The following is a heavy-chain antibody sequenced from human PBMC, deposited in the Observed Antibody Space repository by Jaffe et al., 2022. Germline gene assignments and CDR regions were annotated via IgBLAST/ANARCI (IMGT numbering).Heavy chain of an antibody. Sequence: QVQLQESGPGLVKPSQTLSLTCTVSGGSISSGSYYWSWIRQPAGKGLEWIGRIYTSGSTNYNPSLKSRVTISVDTSKNQFSLKLSSVTAADTAVYYCARDTQGRDYYYYYMDVWGKGTTVTVSS. D-gene: IGHD1-1*01. CDR1: GGSISSGSYY. CDR3: ARDTQGRDYYYYYMDV. CDR2: IYTSGST. J-gene: IGHJ6*03. V-gene: IGHV4-61*02.